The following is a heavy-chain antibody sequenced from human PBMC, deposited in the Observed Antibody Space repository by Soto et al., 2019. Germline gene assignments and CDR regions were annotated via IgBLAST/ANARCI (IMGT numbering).Heavy chain of an antibody. CDR3: ARDRGVQSSSQYGMDV. J-gene: IGHJ6*02. D-gene: IGHD6-6*01. Sequence: SVKVSCKASGGTFSSYAISWVRQAPGQGLEWMGGIIPIFGTANYAEKFQGRVTITADESTSTAYMELSSPRSEDTAVYYCARDRGVQSSSQYGMDVWGQGTTVTVSS. CDR2: IIPIFGTA. CDR1: GGTFSSYA. V-gene: IGHV1-69*13.